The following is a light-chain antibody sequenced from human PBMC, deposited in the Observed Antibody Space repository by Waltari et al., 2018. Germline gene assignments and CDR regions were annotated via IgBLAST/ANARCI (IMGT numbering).Light chain of an antibody. Sequence: SSELTQVSTVSVALGQTVKITCQGDSLRTNTASWYQQKPRQAPVLLIYGENKRPSGIPDRFSVSRSGNTASLTITGTQAGDEADYYCNSRDTTGYLVIFGGGTKLTVL. CDR1: SLRTNT. J-gene: IGLJ2*01. CDR3: NSRDTTGYLVI. V-gene: IGLV3-19*01. CDR2: GEN.